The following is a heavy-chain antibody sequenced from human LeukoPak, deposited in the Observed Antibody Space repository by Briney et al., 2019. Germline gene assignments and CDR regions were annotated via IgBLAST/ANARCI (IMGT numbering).Heavy chain of an antibody. CDR1: GYTFTSYD. Sequence: GASVKVSCKASGYTFTSYDINWVRQATGQGLEWMGWMNPNSGNTGYAQKFQSRVTMTRNTSISTAYMELSSLRSEDTAVYYCARGPTAYYYDSSGYQAGTYYYYYYMDVWGKGTTVTVSS. J-gene: IGHJ6*03. D-gene: IGHD3-22*01. CDR3: ARGPTAYYYDSSGYQAGTYYYYYYMDV. CDR2: MNPNSGNT. V-gene: IGHV1-8*01.